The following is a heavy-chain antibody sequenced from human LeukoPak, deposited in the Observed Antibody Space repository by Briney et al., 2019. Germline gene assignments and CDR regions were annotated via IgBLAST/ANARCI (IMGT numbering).Heavy chain of an antibody. Sequence: SETLSLTCTVSGGSISSYYWTWIRQPAGKRLEWIGRFYTSGSTNYNPSLESRVTMSLDTSKNQFSLKLSSVTAADTAVYYCARDSSGWYYFDYWGQGTLVTVSS. J-gene: IGHJ4*02. V-gene: IGHV4-4*07. CDR3: ARDSSGWYYFDY. D-gene: IGHD6-19*01. CDR2: FYTSGST. CDR1: GGSISSYY.